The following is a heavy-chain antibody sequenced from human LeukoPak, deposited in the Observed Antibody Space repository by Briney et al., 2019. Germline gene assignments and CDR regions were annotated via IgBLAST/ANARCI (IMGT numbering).Heavy chain of an antibody. Sequence: GGSLRLSCAASGFTFSSYAMSCVRQAPGKGLEWVSAISGSGGRTYYADSVKGRFTISRDNSKNTLYLQMNRLRAEDTAVYYCATGDYVTWWLDRPDYWGQGNLVTVSS. CDR1: GFTFSSYA. CDR2: ISGSGGRT. D-gene: IGHD4-17*01. J-gene: IGHJ4*02. V-gene: IGHV3-23*01. CDR3: ATGDYVTWWLDRPDY.